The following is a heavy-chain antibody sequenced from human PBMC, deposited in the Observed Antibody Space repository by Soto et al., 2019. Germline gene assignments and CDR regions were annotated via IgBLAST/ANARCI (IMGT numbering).Heavy chain of an antibody. D-gene: IGHD6-13*01. J-gene: IGHJ6*03. CDR2: IWYDGSNK. Sequence: QVQLVESGGGVVQPGRSLRLSCAASGFTFSSYGMHWVRQAPGKGLEWVAVIWYDGSNKYYADSVKGRFTISRDNSKNTLYLQMNSLRAEDTAVYYCASKPDSSHGDYYYIDVWGKGTTVTVSS. V-gene: IGHV3-33*01. CDR1: GFTFSSYG. CDR3: ASKPDSSHGDYYYIDV.